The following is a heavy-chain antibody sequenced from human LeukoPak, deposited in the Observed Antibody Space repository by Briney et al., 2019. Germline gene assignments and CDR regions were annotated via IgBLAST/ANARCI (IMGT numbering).Heavy chain of an antibody. Sequence: PSETLSLTCTVSGGSIRMSTYYWGWIRQPPGKGLECIVSIYHSGSTHYNPSLRSRVTMSVDTSKNQFTLKVTAVTAADTAVYYCVTNGTVTVAGTKFNYFDYWGQGALVTVSS. J-gene: IGHJ4*02. CDR1: GGSIRMSTYY. CDR2: IYHSGST. CDR3: VTNGTVTVAGTKFNYFDY. D-gene: IGHD6-19*01. V-gene: IGHV4-39*01.